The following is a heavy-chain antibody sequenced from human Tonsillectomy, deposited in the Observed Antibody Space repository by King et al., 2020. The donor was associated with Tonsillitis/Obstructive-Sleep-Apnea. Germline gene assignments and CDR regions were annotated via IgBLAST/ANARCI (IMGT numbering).Heavy chain of an antibody. CDR2: IDHSGGT. CDR1: GGSFSGYY. J-gene: IGHJ3*02. Sequence: VQLQQWGAGLLKPSETLSLTCAVYGGSFSGYYWSWIRQPPGKGLEWIGEIDHSGGTNYNPSLKSRVTISVDTSKNQFSLKLSSVTAADTAVYYCGSEMAYGVNAFDIWGQGTMVTVSS. V-gene: IGHV4-34*01. CDR3: GSEMAYGVNAFDI. D-gene: IGHD5-24*01.